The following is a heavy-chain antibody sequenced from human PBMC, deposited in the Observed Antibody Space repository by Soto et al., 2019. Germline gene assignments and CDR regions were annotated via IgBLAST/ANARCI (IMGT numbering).Heavy chain of an antibody. J-gene: IGHJ5*02. CDR1: GGSLRGYD. V-gene: IGHV4-34*01. Sequence: SETMSLTCAVYGGSLRGYDWSWIRQHPGKGLEWIGEINHSGSTNYNPSLKSRVTISVDTSKNQFSLKLSSVTAADTAVYYCARVDRCSSTSCYAGWFDPWGQGTLVTVSS. CDR2: INHSGST. D-gene: IGHD2-2*01. CDR3: ARVDRCSSTSCYAGWFDP.